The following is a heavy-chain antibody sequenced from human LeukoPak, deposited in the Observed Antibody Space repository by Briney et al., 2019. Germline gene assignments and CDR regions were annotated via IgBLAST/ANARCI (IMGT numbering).Heavy chain of an antibody. J-gene: IGHJ4*02. V-gene: IGHV1-8*01. D-gene: IGHD2-15*01. CDR1: GYTFTSYD. Sequence: ASVKVSCKASGYTFTSYDINWVRQATGQGLEWMGWMNPNSGNTGYAQKFQGRVTMTRDTSISTAYLELTTLRSDDTAVYYCARNGAFGLGIVVVVAATHYFDYWGQGTLVTVSS. CDR2: MNPNSGNT. CDR3: ARNGAFGLGIVVVVAATHYFDY.